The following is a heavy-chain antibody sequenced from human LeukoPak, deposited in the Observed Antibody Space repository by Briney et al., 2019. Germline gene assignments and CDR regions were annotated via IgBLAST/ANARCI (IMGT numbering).Heavy chain of an antibody. CDR1: GYTFTAYY. J-gene: IGHJ5*01. CDR3: ARPGYCSGGSCSDWFDS. V-gene: IGHV1-2*02. CDR2: IDPNSAGT. Sequence: SVKVSCKPSGYTFTAYYVHWMRQAPGQGLEWMGWIDPNSAGTNFAQKFQGRVSMTRDTSINTAYLELSRLRSDDTAVYYCARPGYCSGGSCSDWFDSWGQGTLVTVSS. D-gene: IGHD2-15*01.